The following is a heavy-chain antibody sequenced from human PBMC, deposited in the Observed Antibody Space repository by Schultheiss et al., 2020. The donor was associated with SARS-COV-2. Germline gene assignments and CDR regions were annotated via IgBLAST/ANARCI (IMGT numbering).Heavy chain of an antibody. V-gene: IGHV4-34*01. CDR1: GGSFSGYY. J-gene: IGHJ4*02. CDR3: ARYFYGDYVSHYFDY. D-gene: IGHD4-17*01. CDR2: INHSGST. Sequence: SQTLSLTCAVYGGSFSGYYWSWIRQPPGKGLEWIGEINHSGSTNYNPSLKSRVTISIYTSKNQFSLKLSSVTAADTAVYYCARYFYGDYVSHYFDYWGQGTLVTVSS.